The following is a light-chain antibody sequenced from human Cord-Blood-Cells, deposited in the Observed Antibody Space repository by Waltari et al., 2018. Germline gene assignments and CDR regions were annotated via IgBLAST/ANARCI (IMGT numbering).Light chain of an antibody. V-gene: IGLV2-14*01. CDR2: GVS. CDR3: SSYTGSSAGV. CDR1: SSDVGGYNY. J-gene: IGLJ3*02. Sequence: QSALTQPASVSGSPGQSITISCTGTSSDVGGYNYVSWYQQHPGKAPKLMIYGVSNRPSGVSNRFSGSKSGNTGSLSISGLRAEDEADYYCSSYTGSSAGVFGGGTKLTVL.